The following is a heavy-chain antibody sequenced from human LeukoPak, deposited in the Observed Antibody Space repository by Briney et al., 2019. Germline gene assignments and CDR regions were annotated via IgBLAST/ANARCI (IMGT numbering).Heavy chain of an antibody. CDR2: IKSRTDGGTI. CDR1: GFTFSGYS. J-gene: IGHJ4*02. V-gene: IGHV3-15*07. D-gene: IGHD3-10*01. CDR3: STDYYGSGRPGFGY. Sequence: PGGSLRLSCTASGFTFSGYSMNWVRQAPGKGLEWVGRIKSRTDGGTIDHAAPVKGRFTISRDDSKNMMYLQMNSLKTEDTAVYYCSTDYYGSGRPGFGYWGQGSLVTVSS.